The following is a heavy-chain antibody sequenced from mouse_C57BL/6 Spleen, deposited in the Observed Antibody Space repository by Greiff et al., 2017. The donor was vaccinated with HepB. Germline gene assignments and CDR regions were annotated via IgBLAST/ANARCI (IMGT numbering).Heavy chain of an antibody. Sequence: VQLQQPGAELVKPGASVKMSCKASGYTFTSYWITWVKQRPGQGPEWIGDIYPGSGSTNYNEKFKSKATLTVDTSSSTYYMQLSSLTSEDSAVYYCARTRTYYSTTRAMDYWGQGTSVTVSS. CDR1: GYTFTSYW. J-gene: IGHJ4*01. V-gene: IGHV1-55*01. CDR3: ARTRTYYSTTRAMDY. CDR2: IYPGSGST. D-gene: IGHD2-5*01.